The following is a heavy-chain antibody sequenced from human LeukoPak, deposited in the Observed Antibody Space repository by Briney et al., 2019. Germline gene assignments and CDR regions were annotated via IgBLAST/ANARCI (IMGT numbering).Heavy chain of an antibody. CDR1: GYTFTSYF. D-gene: IGHD1-26*01. CDR2: VNPSSGST. CDR3: ARAVGPRGGNWFDP. V-gene: IGHV1-46*01. J-gene: IGHJ5*02. Sequence: ASVKASCKASGYTFTSYFMHWVRQAPGQGHEWMGVVNPSSGSTTYSQKLQGRVTMTRDTSTSTAYMDLSSLRSEDTAVYYCARAVGPRGGNWFDPWGQGTLVTVSS.